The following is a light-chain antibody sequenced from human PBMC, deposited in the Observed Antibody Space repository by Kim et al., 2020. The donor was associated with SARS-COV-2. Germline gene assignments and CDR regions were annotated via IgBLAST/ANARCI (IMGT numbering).Light chain of an antibody. Sequence: CLGGRAPPTRGGRQRVAAKLAWYRTKSGQAPSPLIYAASTRAAGMPARFSGRGSGTEFTLTISSLQSEDFAVYYCPQYSNGAPWTFGQRAKVEIK. J-gene: IGKJ1*01. CDR3: PQYSNGAPWT. V-gene: IGKV3-15*01. CDR2: AAS. CDR1: QRVAAK.